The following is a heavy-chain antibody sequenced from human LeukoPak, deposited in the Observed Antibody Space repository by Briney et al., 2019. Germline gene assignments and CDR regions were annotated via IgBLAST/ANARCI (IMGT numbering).Heavy chain of an antibody. CDR3: AAAPNYYGSGSYSFDN. CDR1: GFTFTTSA. CDR2: IVVGSANT. J-gene: IGHJ4*02. V-gene: IGHV1-58*01. D-gene: IGHD3-10*01. Sequence: SVKVSCKASGFTFTTSAVQWVRQARGQRLEWIGWIVVGSANTNYAQKFQERVTITRVMSTRTAYMELSSLRSEDTAVYYCAAAPNYYGSGSYSFDNWGQGTLVTVSS.